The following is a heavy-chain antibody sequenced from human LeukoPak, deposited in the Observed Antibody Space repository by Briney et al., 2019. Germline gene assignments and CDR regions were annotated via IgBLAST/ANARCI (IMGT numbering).Heavy chain of an antibody. CDR1: GGSISSGDYY. V-gene: IGHV4-30-4*02. J-gene: IGHJ3*02. CDR2: IYHSGST. CDR3: ARECSGGSCYDAFDI. D-gene: IGHD2-15*01. Sequence: SETLSFTCTVSGGSISSGDYYWSWIRQPPGKGLEWIGYIYHSGSTYYNPSLKSRVTISVDTSKNQFSLKLSSVTAADTAVYYCARECSGGSCYDAFDIWGQGTMVTVSS.